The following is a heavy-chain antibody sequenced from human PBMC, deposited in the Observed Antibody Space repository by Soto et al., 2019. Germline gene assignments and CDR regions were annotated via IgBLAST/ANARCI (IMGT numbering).Heavy chain of an antibody. CDR1: GITFIYAW. V-gene: IGHV3-15*07. D-gene: IGHD2-21*01. CDR3: THLLSLAHPYSYL. J-gene: IGHJ4*02. CDR2: IKSQASGGTI. Sequence: GGSLRLSCAASGITFIYAWMDWVRQAPGKRLEWVGRIKSQASGGTIDYAAPVKGRFTISRDDSKNTAYLQMDSLKTEDTAVYYCTHLLSLAHPYSYLWGQGTQVTVSS.